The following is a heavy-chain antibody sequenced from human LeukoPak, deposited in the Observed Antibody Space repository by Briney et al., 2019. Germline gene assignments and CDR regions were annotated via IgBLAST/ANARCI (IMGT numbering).Heavy chain of an antibody. V-gene: IGHV4-34*01. J-gene: IGHJ4*02. CDR2: INHSGST. D-gene: IGHD3-22*01. CDR3: ARSGAYYYDSSGYYTFDY. CDR1: GGSFSGYY. Sequence: SETLSLTCAVYGGSFSGYYWSWIRQPPGKGLEWIGEINHSGSTNYKPSLKSRVTISVDTSKNQFSLKLSSVTAADTAVYYCARSGAYYYDSSGYYTFDYWGQGTLVTVSS.